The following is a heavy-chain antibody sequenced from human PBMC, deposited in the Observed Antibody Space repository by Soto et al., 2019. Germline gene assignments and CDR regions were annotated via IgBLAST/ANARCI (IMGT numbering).Heavy chain of an antibody. CDR1: GGTFSSYA. CDR2: IIPIFGTA. CDR3: ARGLKTGTTDYYYGMDV. Sequence: QVQLVQSGAEVKKPGSSVKVSCKASGGTFSSYAISWVRQAPGQGLEWMGGIIPIFGTANYAQKIQGRVTITADESTSTAYMDRCSLRSEDTAVYYCARGLKTGTTDYYYGMDVWGQGTTVTVSS. J-gene: IGHJ6*02. D-gene: IGHD1-1*01. V-gene: IGHV1-69*01.